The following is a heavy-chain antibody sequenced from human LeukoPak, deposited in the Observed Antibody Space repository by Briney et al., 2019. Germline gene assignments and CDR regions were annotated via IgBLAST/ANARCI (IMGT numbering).Heavy chain of an antibody. V-gene: IGHV3-23*01. CDR3: AKDGGI. CDR2: LSASGDAT. Sequence: GGSLRLSCAASGFTFTIYPMMWVRQAPGKGQEWVSALSASGDATYYADSVKGRFTISRDNSKNTLYLQINSLRAEDTAVHYCAKDGGIWGQGTMVTVSS. CDR1: GFTFTIYP. J-gene: IGHJ3*02.